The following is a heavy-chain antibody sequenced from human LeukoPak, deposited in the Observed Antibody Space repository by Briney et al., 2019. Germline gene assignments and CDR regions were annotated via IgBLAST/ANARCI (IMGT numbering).Heavy chain of an antibody. D-gene: IGHD3-22*01. CDR3: ARTYYYDSSGYYSPYYFDY. V-gene: IGHV3-30*02. CDR2: IRYDGSDK. J-gene: IGHJ4*02. CDR1: GFTFSSYG. Sequence: GFLRLSCAASGFTFSSYGLHWVRQAPGKGLEWVAFIRYDGSDKYYADSVKGRFTISRDNSKNTLYLQMNSLRAEDTAVYYCARTYYYDSSGYYSPYYFDYWGQGTLVTVSS.